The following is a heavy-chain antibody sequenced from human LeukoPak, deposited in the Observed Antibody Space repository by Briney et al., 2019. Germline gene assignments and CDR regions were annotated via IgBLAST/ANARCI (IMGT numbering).Heavy chain of an antibody. CDR3: ARGGMVRGVSRSYYYYMDV. CDR1: GGSFSGYY. D-gene: IGHD3-10*01. V-gene: IGHV4-34*01. CDR2: INHSGST. Sequence: SETLSLTCAVYGGSFSGYYWSWIRQPPGKGLEWIGEINHSGSTNYNPSLKSRVTISVDTSKNQFSLKLSSVTAADTAVYYCARGGMVRGVSRSYYYYMDVWGKGTTVTVSS. J-gene: IGHJ6*03.